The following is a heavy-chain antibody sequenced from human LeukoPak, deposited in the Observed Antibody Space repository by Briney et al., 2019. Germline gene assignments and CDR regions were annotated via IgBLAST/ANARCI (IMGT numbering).Heavy chain of an antibody. D-gene: IGHD2-15*01. CDR1: GNYW. CDR3: AGCSGGSCYSRGKYGVDV. CDR2: INSDGSWT. Sequence: PGGSLRFSCAASGNYWMHWVRQAPGKGLVWVSHINSDGSWTSYADSVKGRFTISKDNAKNTVYLQMNSLRADDTAVYYCAGCSGGSCYSRGKYGVDVWGQGTTVIVSS. J-gene: IGHJ6*02. V-gene: IGHV3-74*01.